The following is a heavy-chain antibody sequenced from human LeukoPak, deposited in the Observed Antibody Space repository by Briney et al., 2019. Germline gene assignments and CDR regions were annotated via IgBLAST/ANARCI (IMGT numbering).Heavy chain of an antibody. CDR2: ISYDGSNK. V-gene: IGHV3-30*04. D-gene: IGHD3-16*01. J-gene: IGHJ4*02. Sequence: GGSLRLSCAASGFTFSSYAMHWVRQAPGKGLEWVAVISYDGSNKYYADSVKGRFTISRDNSKNTLYLQMNSLRAEDTAVYYCARGGFYWGQGTLVSVSS. CDR3: ARGGFY. CDR1: GFTFSSYA.